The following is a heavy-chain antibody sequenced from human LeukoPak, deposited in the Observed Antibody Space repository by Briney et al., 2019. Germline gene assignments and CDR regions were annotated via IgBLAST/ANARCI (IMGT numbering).Heavy chain of an antibody. CDR1: GFTFSSYA. V-gene: IGHV3-64*01. CDR2: ISSNGGST. J-gene: IGHJ4*02. CDR3: ARDRGKGTYYDILTGYLYFDY. D-gene: IGHD3-9*01. Sequence: GGSLRLSCAASGFTFSSYAMHWVRQAPGKGLEYVSAISSNGGSTYYANSVKGRFTISRDNSKNTLYLQMGSLRAEDMAVYYCARDRGKGTYYDILTGYLYFDYWGQGTLVTVSS.